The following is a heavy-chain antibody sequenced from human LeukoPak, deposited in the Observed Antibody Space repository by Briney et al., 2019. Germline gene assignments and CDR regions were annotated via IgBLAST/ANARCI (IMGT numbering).Heavy chain of an antibody. CDR3: AGDSSGYYYGYYFDY. D-gene: IGHD3-22*01. J-gene: IGHJ4*02. CDR1: GFTFSSYS. CDR2: ISYDGSNK. V-gene: IGHV3-30*03. Sequence: GGSLRLSCAASGFTFSSYSMNWVRQAPGKGLEWVAVISYDGSNKYYADSVKGRFTISRDNSKNTLYLQMNSLRAEDTAVYYCAGDSSGYYYGYYFDYWGQGTLVTVSS.